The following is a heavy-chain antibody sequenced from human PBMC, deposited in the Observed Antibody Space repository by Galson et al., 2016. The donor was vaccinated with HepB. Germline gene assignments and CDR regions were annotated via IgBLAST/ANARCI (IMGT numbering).Heavy chain of an antibody. Sequence: SVKVSCKASGYTFSNYGISWVRQAPGQGLEWMGWISAYNGNTNYAQNLQGRVTMTTDTSTSTAFMELRSLRSDDTAVFYCTRGPLRGRFLEWVPHVYCGMDVWGQGTTVTVSS. J-gene: IGHJ6*02. D-gene: IGHD3-3*01. CDR1: GYTFSNYG. CDR2: ISAYNGNT. V-gene: IGHV1-18*01. CDR3: TRGPLRGRFLEWVPHVYCGMDV.